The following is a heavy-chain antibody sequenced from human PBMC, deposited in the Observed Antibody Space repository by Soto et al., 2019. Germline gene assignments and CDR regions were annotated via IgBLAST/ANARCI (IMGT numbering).Heavy chain of an antibody. CDR1: GFTFRSFT. Sequence: GGSLRLSCAASGFTFRSFTMNWVRQAPGKGLEWVSTISSNSAYIYYTDALRGRFAISRDNAKNSLHLQMNSLRAEDTAVYYCTRDASRDSSARGWFDPWGPGTLVTVSS. CDR3: TRDASRDSSARGWFDP. D-gene: IGHD6-13*01. CDR2: ISSNSAYI. J-gene: IGHJ5*02. V-gene: IGHV3-21*01.